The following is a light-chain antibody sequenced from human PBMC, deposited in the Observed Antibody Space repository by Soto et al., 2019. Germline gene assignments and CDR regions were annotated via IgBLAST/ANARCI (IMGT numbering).Light chain of an antibody. Sequence: DIQMTQSPSTLSASVGDRVTITCRASQNIDRWLAWYQQKPGKAPNLLIYGASSLESGVPSRFSGSGSGTELTLTISSLRPDDFATYYCQHYNSYPWTFGQGTKVEIK. CDR3: QHYNSYPWT. V-gene: IGKV1-5*03. CDR2: GAS. CDR1: QNIDRW. J-gene: IGKJ1*01.